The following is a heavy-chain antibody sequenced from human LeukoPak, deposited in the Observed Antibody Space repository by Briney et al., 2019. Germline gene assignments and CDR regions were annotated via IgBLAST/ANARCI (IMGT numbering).Heavy chain of an antibody. Sequence: SETLSLTCTVSGGSISSSSYYWGWIRQPPGKGLEWIGYIYYSGSTNYNPSLKSRVTISVDTSKNQFSLKLSSVTAADTAVYYCARAKGYYDSSGPRVPFDYWGQGTLVTVSS. V-gene: IGHV4-61*05. CDR3: ARAKGYYDSSGPRVPFDY. J-gene: IGHJ4*02. CDR2: IYYSGST. CDR1: GGSISSSSYY. D-gene: IGHD3-22*01.